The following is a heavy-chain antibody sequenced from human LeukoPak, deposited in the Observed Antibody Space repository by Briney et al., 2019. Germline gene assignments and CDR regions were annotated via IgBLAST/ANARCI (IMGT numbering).Heavy chain of an antibody. CDR2: ISYDGSKK. Sequence: GGSLRLSCAASGFTFSRYAMHWVRQAPGKGLEWVAVISYDGSKKYYADSVKGRFTISRDNSKNTLYLQMNSLRAEDTALYYCARELDGSGWYGVDYWGQGTLVTVSS. D-gene: IGHD6-19*01. CDR1: GFTFSRYA. V-gene: IGHV3-30-3*01. CDR3: ARELDGSGWYGVDY. J-gene: IGHJ4*02.